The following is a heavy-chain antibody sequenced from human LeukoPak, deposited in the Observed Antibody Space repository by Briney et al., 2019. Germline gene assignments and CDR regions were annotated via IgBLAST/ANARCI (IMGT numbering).Heavy chain of an antibody. Sequence: GGSLRLSCAASGFTFSSYAMSWVRQAPGKGLEWVAVISYDGSNKYYADSVKGRFTISRDNSKNTLYLQMNSLRAEDTAVYYCAKDRRDSSSWYYSPYFDYWGQGTLVTVSS. D-gene: IGHD6-13*01. CDR1: GFTFSSYA. V-gene: IGHV3-30*18. J-gene: IGHJ4*02. CDR3: AKDRRDSSSWYYSPYFDY. CDR2: ISYDGSNK.